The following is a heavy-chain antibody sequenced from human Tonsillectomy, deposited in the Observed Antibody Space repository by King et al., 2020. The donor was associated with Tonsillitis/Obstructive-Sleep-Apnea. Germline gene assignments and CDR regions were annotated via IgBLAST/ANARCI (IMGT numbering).Heavy chain of an antibody. CDR2: INPSDSTT. CDR3: AREVDRMIRGVILDY. D-gene: IGHD3-10*01. Sequence: QLVQSGAEVKKPGASVKVSCKATGNTFTDHYIHWVRQAPGQGLEWMGIINPSDSTTTYARKFQGRVTVTRDTSTNTVYMQLSSLRSEDTAVYYCAREVDRMIRGVILDYWGQGTLVTVSS. V-gene: IGHV1-46*01. J-gene: IGHJ4*02. CDR1: GNTFTDHY.